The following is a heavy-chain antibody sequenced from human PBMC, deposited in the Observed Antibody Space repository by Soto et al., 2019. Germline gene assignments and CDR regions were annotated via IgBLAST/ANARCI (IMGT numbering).Heavy chain of an antibody. Sequence: GSLRLSCGASGFSFAGYTMSWVRQAPGKGLQWVSSISGENTYIYYADAVKGRFTVSRDNAKNSVYLEMNRLRAEDTALYYCASAMFMGWSPQAYWGPGTPVTVSS. J-gene: IGHJ4*02. CDR2: ISGENTYI. CDR3: ASAMFMGWSPQAY. CDR1: GFSFAGYT. D-gene: IGHD3-3*01. V-gene: IGHV3-21*04.